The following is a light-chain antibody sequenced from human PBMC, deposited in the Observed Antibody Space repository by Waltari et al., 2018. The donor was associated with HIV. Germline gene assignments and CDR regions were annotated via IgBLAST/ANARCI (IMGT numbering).Light chain of an antibody. CDR2: EVS. J-gene: IGLJ2*01. V-gene: IGLV2-8*01. Sequence: QSALTQPPSASGSPGQSVTISCTGTSSDAGGYNYVSWYQQHPGKAPKLMIYEVSKRPSGVPARFSVSKSGATASLTVSGLQAEDEADYYCSSYAGSNNLVFGGGTRLTVL. CDR3: SSYAGSNNLV. CDR1: SSDAGGYNY.